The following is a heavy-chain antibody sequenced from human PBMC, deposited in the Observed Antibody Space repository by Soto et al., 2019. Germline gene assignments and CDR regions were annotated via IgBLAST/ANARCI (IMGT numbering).Heavy chain of an antibody. D-gene: IGHD1-26*01. CDR2: IIPIFGTA. J-gene: IGHJ5*02. CDR3: ARSSGGNFGIIIEGTNWFAP. Sequence: VASVKVSCKASGGTFSSYAISWVRQAPGQGLEWMGGIIPIFGTANYAQKFQGRVTITADESTSTVYMEVSSLTSEDTAMYYCARSSGGNFGIIIEGTNWFAPWGQGTLVTVSS. CDR1: GGTFSSYA. V-gene: IGHV1-69*13.